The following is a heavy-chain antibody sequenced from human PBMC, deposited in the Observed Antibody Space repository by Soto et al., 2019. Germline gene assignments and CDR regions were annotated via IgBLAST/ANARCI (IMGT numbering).Heavy chain of an antibody. J-gene: IGHJ4*02. Sequence: SETLSLTCTVSGCSVSSGSYYWSWIRQPPGKGLEWIVYICYSGSTNYNPSLKRRVTISVDTSKNQFSLKLSSVTAADTAVYYCARDVTYYDSSGYYYFSLGYWGQGTLVTVSS. D-gene: IGHD3-22*01. CDR1: GCSVSSGSYY. V-gene: IGHV4-61*01. CDR3: ARDVTYYDSSGYYYFSLGY. CDR2: ICYSGST.